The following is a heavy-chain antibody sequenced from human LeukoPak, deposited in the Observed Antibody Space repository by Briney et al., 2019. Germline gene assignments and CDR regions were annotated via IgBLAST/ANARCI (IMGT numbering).Heavy chain of an antibody. J-gene: IGHJ4*02. D-gene: IGHD4-23*01. CDR1: GYTFGVYA. CDR2: IRSKAYGGTT. CDR3: TNYLFDPKTTVVTGIDY. V-gene: IGHV3-49*04. Sequence: GGSLRLSCTSPGYTFGVYAICWGRQAPGKGLEWVGFIRSKAYGGTTEYAASVKGRFTISRDNSKSIAYLQMKSLKITDTADYYWTNYLFDPKTTVVTGIDYGGQGTLVTVSS.